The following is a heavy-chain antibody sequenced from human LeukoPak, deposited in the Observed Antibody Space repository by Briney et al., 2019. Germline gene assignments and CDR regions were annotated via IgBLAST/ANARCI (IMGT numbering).Heavy chain of an antibody. V-gene: IGHV3-30*02. CDR3: AGKAAAYYFVY. CDR1: GFTFSSYA. Sequence: GGSLRLSCAASGFTFSSYAMHWVRQAPGKGLEWVTFMQYDGSEEYYADSVKGRFTISRDNSKNTLYLQMDSLRGEDTAVYYCAGKAAAYYFVYWGQGTLVTVSS. J-gene: IGHJ4*02. D-gene: IGHD2-2*01. CDR2: MQYDGSEE.